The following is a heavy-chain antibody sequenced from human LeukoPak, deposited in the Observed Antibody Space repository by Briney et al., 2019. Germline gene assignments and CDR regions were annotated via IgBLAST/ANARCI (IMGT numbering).Heavy chain of an antibody. CDR1: GYTFTGYY. J-gene: IGHJ4*02. V-gene: IGHV1-2*02. CDR2: INPNSGGT. CDR3: ARDRRFGELYTSDY. D-gene: IGHD3-10*01. Sequence: ASVKVSCKASGYTFTGYYMHWVRQAPGQGLEWMGWINPNSGGTNYAQKFQGRVTMTRDTSISTAYMELSRLRSDDTAVYYCARDRRFGELYTSDYWGQGTLATVSS.